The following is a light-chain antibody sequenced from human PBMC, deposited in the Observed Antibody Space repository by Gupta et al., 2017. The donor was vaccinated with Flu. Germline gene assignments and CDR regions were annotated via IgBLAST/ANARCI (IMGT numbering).Light chain of an antibody. Sequence: SYELPQPPSVSVSPGQTASIACSGDKLGDNYVCWYQQKPGQSPVVVIYRDTKRPSGIPERFSGSNSGNTATLTISGTQAMDEADYYCQAWDSSTAVFGGGTKLTVL. J-gene: IGLJ2*01. CDR1: KLGDNY. V-gene: IGLV3-1*01. CDR2: RDT. CDR3: QAWDSSTAV.